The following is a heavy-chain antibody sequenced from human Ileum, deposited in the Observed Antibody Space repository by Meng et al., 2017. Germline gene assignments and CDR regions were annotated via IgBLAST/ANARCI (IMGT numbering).Heavy chain of an antibody. Sequence: QVQLGQSGAEVNKPGALMKVSCKASGYTFTSYYMHWVRQAPGQGLEWMGIINPSGGSTSYAQKFQGRVTMTRDTSTSTVYMELSSLRSEDTAVYYCARVGAVASFDYWGQGTLVTVSS. CDR1: GYTFTSYY. D-gene: IGHD6-19*01. J-gene: IGHJ4*02. CDR3: ARVGAVASFDY. CDR2: INPSGGST. V-gene: IGHV1-46*01.